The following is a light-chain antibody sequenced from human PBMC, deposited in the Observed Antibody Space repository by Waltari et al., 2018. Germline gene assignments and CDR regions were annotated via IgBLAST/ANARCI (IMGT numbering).Light chain of an antibody. V-gene: IGKV3-20*01. CDR1: QSVNNNY. Sequence: EIVLTHSPGTLSLSPGARANLSCGASQSVNNNYLAWYQQKPGQSPRLLIYGASSRATGIPDRFSGSGSGTDFTLTISRLEPEDFAVYYCQEYDDSPPWTFGQGTKVEIK. J-gene: IGKJ1*01. CDR3: QEYDDSPPWT. CDR2: GAS.